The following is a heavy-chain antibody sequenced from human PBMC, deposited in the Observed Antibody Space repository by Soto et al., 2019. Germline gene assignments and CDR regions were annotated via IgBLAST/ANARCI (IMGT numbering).Heavy chain of an antibody. CDR1: GYTFTIYG. Sequence: ASVKVSCKASGYTFTIYGISWVRQAPGQGLEWMGWISAYNGNTNYAQKLQGRVTMTTDTSTSTAYMELRSLRSDDTAVYYCARDDSYDFWSGYHMLDYWGQGTLVTVSS. V-gene: IGHV1-18*01. CDR2: ISAYNGNT. D-gene: IGHD3-3*01. J-gene: IGHJ4*02. CDR3: ARDDSYDFWSGYHMLDY.